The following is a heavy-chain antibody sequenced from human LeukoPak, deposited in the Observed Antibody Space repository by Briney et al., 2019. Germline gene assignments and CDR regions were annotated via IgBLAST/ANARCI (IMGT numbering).Heavy chain of an antibody. D-gene: IGHD2-2*01. CDR2: IYTSGST. V-gene: IGHV4-39*02. J-gene: IGHJ4*02. Sequence: SETLSLTCTVSGGSISSSSYYWGWIRQPPGKGLEWIGRIYTSGSTNYNPSLKSRVTISVDTSKNHFSLKLGSVTAADTAVYYCARTTETDTSSYYYWGQGTLVTVSS. CDR3: ARTTETDTSSYYY. CDR1: GGSISSSSYY.